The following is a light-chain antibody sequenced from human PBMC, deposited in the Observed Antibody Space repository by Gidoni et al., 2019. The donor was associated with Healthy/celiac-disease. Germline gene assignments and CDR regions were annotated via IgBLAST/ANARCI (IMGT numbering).Light chain of an antibody. CDR2: AAS. J-gene: IGKJ3*01. CDR1: QGISSY. Sequence: IQLTQSPSSLSASVGDRVTITCRASQGISSYLAWYQQKPGKAPKLLIYAASTLQSGVPSRFSGSGSGTDFTLTISSLQPEDCATYYCQQRNSYPPFTFGPGTKVDIK. CDR3: QQRNSYPPFT. V-gene: IGKV1-9*01.